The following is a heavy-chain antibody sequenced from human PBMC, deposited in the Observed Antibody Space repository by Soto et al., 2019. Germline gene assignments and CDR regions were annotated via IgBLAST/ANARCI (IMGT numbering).Heavy chain of an antibody. CDR2: IHSNGSTT. Sequence: GGSLRLSCAASGFTFSNYWMHWVRQVPGKGLVWVSRIHSNGSTTAYADSVKGRFTISRDNAKNILYLQMSSLSAEDTALYYCARDPGHVVPNHFYYMDVWGKGTSVTVSS. V-gene: IGHV3-74*01. CDR1: GFTFSNYW. J-gene: IGHJ6*03. D-gene: IGHD2-2*01. CDR3: ARDPGHVVPNHFYYMDV.